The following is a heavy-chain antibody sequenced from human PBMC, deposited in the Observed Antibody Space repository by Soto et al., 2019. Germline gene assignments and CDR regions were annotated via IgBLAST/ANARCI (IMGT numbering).Heavy chain of an antibody. Sequence: QVQLVESGGGVVQPGRSLRLSCAASGFPFSPYGMHWVRQAPGKGLEWVALIYFDGSNKYYSESVKGRFTISRDNSNNTLYLQMNSLRAEDTATYYCVRDIWDTSGWYFDYWGQGALVTVSS. V-gene: IGHV3-33*01. CDR2: IYFDGSNK. D-gene: IGHD6-19*01. J-gene: IGHJ4*02. CDR3: VRDIWDTSGWYFDY. CDR1: GFPFSPYG.